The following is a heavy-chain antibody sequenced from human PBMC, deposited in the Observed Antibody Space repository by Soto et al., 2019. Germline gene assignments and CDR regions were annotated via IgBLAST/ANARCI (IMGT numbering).Heavy chain of an antibody. J-gene: IGHJ6*02. V-gene: IGHV4-30-4*01. Sequence: QVQMQESGPGLVKSSQTLSLTCSVSDDSISSGSYYGTWIRQPPGKGLEWIGYIYYSGNTYYNPSLESRVSMSLERSKNQFSMQLNSVTAADTAVYFCARGPPFRNDAFFHYGLDVWGQGTAVTVSS. CDR1: DDSISSGSYY. CDR3: ARGPPFRNDAFFHYGLDV. CDR2: IYYSGNT. D-gene: IGHD1-1*01.